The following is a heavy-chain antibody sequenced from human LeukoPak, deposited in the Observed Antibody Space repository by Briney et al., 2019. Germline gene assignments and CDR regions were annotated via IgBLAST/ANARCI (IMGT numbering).Heavy chain of an antibody. J-gene: IGHJ4*02. D-gene: IGHD3-22*01. CDR2: INHSGST. CDR1: GGSFSGYY. V-gene: IGHV4-34*01. Sequence: PSETLSLTRAVYGGSFSGYYWSWIRQPPGKGLEWIGEINHSGSTNYNPSLKSRVTISVDTSKNQFSLKLSSVTAADTAVYYCARVRRTYYYDSSGYEDYWGQGTLVTVSS. CDR3: ARVRRTYYYDSSGYEDY.